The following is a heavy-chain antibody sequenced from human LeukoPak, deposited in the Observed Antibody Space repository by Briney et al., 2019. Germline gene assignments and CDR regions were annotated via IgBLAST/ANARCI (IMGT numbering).Heavy chain of an antibody. V-gene: IGHV3-49*04. CDR3: IRAHGDAFRPGGYYFDY. D-gene: IGHD5-24*01. CDR1: GFGFGDYA. CDR2: IRATYYGGAT. J-gene: IGHJ4*02. Sequence: PGGSLRLSCTTSGFGFGDYALSWVRQAPGKGLEWIGFIRATYYGGATEYAASVKGRFSISRDDSKNIAYLQVSNLKTEDTAVYYCIRAHGDAFRPGGYYFDYWGQGTLVTVYS.